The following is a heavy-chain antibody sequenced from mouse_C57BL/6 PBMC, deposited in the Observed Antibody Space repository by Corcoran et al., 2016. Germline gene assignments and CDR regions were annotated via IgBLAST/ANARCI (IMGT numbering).Heavy chain of an antibody. CDR2: ISYDGSN. CDR3: ARDQDSNYHVY. Sequence: DVQLQESGPGLVKPSQSLSLTCSVTGYSITSGYSWNWIRQFPGNKLEWMGYISYDGSNNYNPSLKNRISITRDTSKNQFFLKLNSVTTEDTAKYYGARDQDSNYHVYWGQGTAVTVSS. CDR1: GYSITSGYS. D-gene: IGHD2-5*01. J-gene: IGHJ4*01. V-gene: IGHV3-6*01.